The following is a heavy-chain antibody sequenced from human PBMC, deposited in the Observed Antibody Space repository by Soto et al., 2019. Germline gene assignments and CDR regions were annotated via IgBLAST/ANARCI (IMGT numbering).Heavy chain of an antibody. D-gene: IGHD5-18*01. V-gene: IGHV3-30-3*01. CDR2: ISNDENNR. CDR1: GFTFRSYD. CDR3: ARAMDTAMASKDNWFDP. J-gene: IGHJ5*02. Sequence: QVQLVESGGGVVQPGRSLRLSCAASGFTFRSYDMHWVRQAPGKGLEWVAVISNDENNRYYTDSVKGRFTISRDNSKNTLYLQMNSLRAEDTAVYYGARAMDTAMASKDNWFDPWGQGTLVTVSS.